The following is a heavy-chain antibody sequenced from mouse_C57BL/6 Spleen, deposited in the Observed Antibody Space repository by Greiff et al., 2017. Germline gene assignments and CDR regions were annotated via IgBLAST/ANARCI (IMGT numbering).Heavy chain of an antibody. CDR3: ARGLYGSLAY. J-gene: IGHJ3*01. CDR2: INPNNGGT. CDR1: GYTFTDYN. D-gene: IGHD1-1*01. V-gene: IGHV1-18*01. Sequence: EVQLKQSGPELVKPGASVKIPCKASGYTFTDYNMDWVKQSHGKSLEWIGDINPNNGGTIYNQKFKGKATLTVDKSSSTAYMELRSLTSEDTAVYYCARGLYGSLAYWGQGTLVTVSA.